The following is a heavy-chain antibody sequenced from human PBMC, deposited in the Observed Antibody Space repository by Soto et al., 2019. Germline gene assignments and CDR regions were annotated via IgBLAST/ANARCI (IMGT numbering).Heavy chain of an antibody. V-gene: IGHV4-59*01. CDR2: IYYSGST. J-gene: IGHJ6*02. D-gene: IGHD6-19*01. CDR1: GGSISSYY. Sequence: SETLFLTCTVSGGSISSYYCSWIRQPPGKSLECIVYIYYSGSTNYNPSLKSRLTISVDTSRNQFSLKLSSVTAADTAVYHCARVGSSALEDYYYYGMDVWGQGTTVTVSS. CDR3: ARVGSSALEDYYYYGMDV.